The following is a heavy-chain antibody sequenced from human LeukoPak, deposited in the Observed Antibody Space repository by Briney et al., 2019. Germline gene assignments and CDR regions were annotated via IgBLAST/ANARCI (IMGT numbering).Heavy chain of an antibody. V-gene: IGHV3-21*01. CDR2: ISSTSSYI. Sequence: PGGSLRLSCAASGITFSSYTMNWVRQAPGKGLEWVSSISSTSSYIYYADSVKGRFTISRDNAKNSLYLQMNSLRAEDTAVYYCARVHRGAADYWGQGTLVTVSS. J-gene: IGHJ4*02. CDR1: GITFSSYT. D-gene: IGHD3-10*01. CDR3: ARVHRGAADY.